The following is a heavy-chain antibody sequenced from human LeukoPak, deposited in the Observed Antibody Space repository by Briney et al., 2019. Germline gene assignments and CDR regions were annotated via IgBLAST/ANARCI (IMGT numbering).Heavy chain of an antibody. CDR1: GVSFNNCW. V-gene: IGHV3-7*01. J-gene: IGHJ5*02. Sequence: WGPLRLSCAVSGVSFNNCWKTWFRQGQGKGQERVGNRKQYGTEIFYVDSVRGRFIISRDNAENSLYLQVNSLRVEDTAVYYCAKDTYYYDSRSLAGGHWFDPWGQGTLVTVSS. D-gene: IGHD3-22*01. CDR2: RKQYGTEI. CDR3: AKDTYYYDSRSLAGGHWFDP.